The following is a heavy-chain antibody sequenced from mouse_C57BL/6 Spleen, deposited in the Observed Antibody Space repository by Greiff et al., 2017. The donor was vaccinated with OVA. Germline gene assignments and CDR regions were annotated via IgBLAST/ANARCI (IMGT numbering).Heavy chain of an antibody. J-gene: IGHJ2*01. CDR3: ARGNVGNYYGSSYYFDY. CDR2: IYPGSGST. D-gene: IGHD1-1*01. Sequence: QVQLQQSGAELVKPGASVKMSCKASGYTFTSYWITWVKPRPGQGLEWIGDIYPGSGSTNYNEKFKSKATLTVDTSSSTAYMQLSSLTSEDSAVYYCARGNVGNYYGSSYYFDYWGQGTTLTVSS. V-gene: IGHV1-55*01. CDR1: GYTFTSYW.